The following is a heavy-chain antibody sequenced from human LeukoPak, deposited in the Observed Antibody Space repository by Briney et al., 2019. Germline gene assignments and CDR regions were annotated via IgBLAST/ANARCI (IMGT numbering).Heavy chain of an antibody. CDR3: ARNYDSSGYLFDY. J-gene: IGHJ4*02. CDR1: GGSISSGGYS. D-gene: IGHD3-22*01. V-gene: IGHV4-30-2*01. CDR2: IYHSGST. Sequence: PSETLSLTCDVSGGSISSGGYSWSWIRQPPGKGLEWIGYIYHSGSTYYNPSLKSRVTISVDRSKNQFSLKLSSVTAADTAVYYCARNYDSSGYLFDYWGQGTLVTVSS.